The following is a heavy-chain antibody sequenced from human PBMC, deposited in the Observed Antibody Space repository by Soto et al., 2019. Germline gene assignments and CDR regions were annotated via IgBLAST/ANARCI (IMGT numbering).Heavy chain of an antibody. CDR1: GYTFTSYD. D-gene: IGHD2-2*01. V-gene: IGHV1-8*01. CDR3: ARGRLYCSSTSCHDIPDY. Sequence: QVQLVQSGAEVKKPGASVKVSCKASGYTFTSYDINWVRQATGQGLEWMGWMNPNSGNTGYAQKFQGRVTMNRNTSISTAYMELRSLRSEDTAVYYCARGRLYCSSTSCHDIPDYWGQGTMVTVSS. J-gene: IGHJ4*02. CDR2: MNPNSGNT.